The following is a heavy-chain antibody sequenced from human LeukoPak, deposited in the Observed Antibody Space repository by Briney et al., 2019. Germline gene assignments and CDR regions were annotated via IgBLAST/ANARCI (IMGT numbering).Heavy chain of an antibody. CDR2: INPNSGGT. D-gene: IGHD2-15*01. J-gene: IGHJ5*02. V-gene: IGHV1-2*02. Sequence: ASVKVSCKASGYTFTGYYMHWVRQAPGQGLEWMGWINPNSGGTNYAQKFQGRVTMTRDTSISTAYMELSRLRSDDTAVYYCARDGDCSGGSCYGFSVHWFDPWGQGTLVTVSS. CDR1: GYTFTGYY. CDR3: ARDGDCSGGSCYGFSVHWFDP.